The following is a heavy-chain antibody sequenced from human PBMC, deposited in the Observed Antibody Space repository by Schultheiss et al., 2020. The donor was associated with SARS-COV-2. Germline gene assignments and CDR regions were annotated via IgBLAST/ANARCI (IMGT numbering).Heavy chain of an antibody. CDR3: ARRPIVVVPAAILGNDWFDP. J-gene: IGHJ5*02. CDR2: ISYDGSNK. CDR1: GFTFSSYG. V-gene: IGHV3-30*03. Sequence: GGSLRLSCAASGFTFSSYGMHWVRQAPGKGLEWVAVISYDGSNKYYADSVKGRFTISRDNSKNTLYLQMDTLRPEDTAVYYCARRPIVVVPAAILGNDWFDPWGQGTLVTVAS. D-gene: IGHD2-2*02.